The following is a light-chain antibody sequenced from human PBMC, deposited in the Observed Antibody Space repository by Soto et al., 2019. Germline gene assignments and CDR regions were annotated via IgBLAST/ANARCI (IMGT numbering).Light chain of an antibody. CDR1: LSVSTN. Sequence: EIVMTQSPATLSVSPGERATLSCRASLSVSTNIAWYHQKPGQAPRLLIYGATTRATGIPARFSGSGSGTESTLTISSLQSEDFAVYYCQQYRNWPRTFGQGTKVDI. CDR2: GAT. J-gene: IGKJ1*01. V-gene: IGKV3-15*01. CDR3: QQYRNWPRT.